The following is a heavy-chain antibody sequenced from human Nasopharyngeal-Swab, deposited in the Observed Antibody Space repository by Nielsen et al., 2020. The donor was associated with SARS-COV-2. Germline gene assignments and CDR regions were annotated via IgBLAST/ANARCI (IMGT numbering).Heavy chain of an antibody. V-gene: IGHV1-8*01. Sequence: WVRQAPGQGLEWVGWMNPNSGNTGYAQKFQGRVTMTRNTSISTAYMELSSLRSEDTAVYYCATEDSGYWGQGTLVTVSS. CDR3: ATEDSGY. J-gene: IGHJ4*02. CDR2: MNPNSGNT. D-gene: IGHD3-10*01.